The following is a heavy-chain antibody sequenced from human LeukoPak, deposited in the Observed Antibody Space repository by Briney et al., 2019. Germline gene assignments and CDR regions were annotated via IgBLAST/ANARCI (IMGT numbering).Heavy chain of an antibody. CDR2: IIPIFGTA. Sequence: ASVKVSCKASGGTFSSYAISWVRQAPGQGLEWMGRIIPIFGTANYAQKFQGRVTITTDESTSTAYMELSSLRPEDTAVYYCARATYYYDSSARGVYYYYMDVWGKGTTVTVSS. D-gene: IGHD3-22*01. CDR3: ARATYYYDSSARGVYYYYMDV. V-gene: IGHV1-69*05. J-gene: IGHJ6*03. CDR1: GGTFSSYA.